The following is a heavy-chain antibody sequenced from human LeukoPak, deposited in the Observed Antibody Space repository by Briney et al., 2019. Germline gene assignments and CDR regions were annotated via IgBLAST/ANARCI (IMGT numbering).Heavy chain of an antibody. CDR1: GLTSSSYA. V-gene: IGHV3-30-3*01. CDR2: ISYDGSNK. CDR3: ARERSHAFDI. J-gene: IGHJ3*02. Sequence: GGSLRLSCAAAGLTSSSYAMHWVRQAPGKGLEWVAVISYDGSNKYYADSVKGRFTISRDNSKNTLYLQMNSLRAEDTAVYYCARERSHAFDIWGQGTMVTVSS.